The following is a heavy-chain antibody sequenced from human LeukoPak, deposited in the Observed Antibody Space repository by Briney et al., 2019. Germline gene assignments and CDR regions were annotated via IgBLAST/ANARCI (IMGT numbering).Heavy chain of an antibody. CDR1: GFTFSSYA. Sequence: GGSLRLSCAASGFTFSSYAMSWVRQAPGKGLEWVSAISGSGGSTYYADSVKGRFTISRDNSKNTPYLQMNSLRAEDTAVYYCAKDGVLLWFGELLYYFDYWGQGTLVTVSS. CDR2: ISGSGGST. CDR3: AKDGVLLWFGELLYYFDY. D-gene: IGHD3-10*01. J-gene: IGHJ4*02. V-gene: IGHV3-23*01.